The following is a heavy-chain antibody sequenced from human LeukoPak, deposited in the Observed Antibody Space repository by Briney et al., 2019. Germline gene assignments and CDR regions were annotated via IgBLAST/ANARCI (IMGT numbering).Heavy chain of an antibody. CDR2: INPNSGGT. Sequence: ASVKVSCKXSGYTFTGYYMHWVRQAPGQGLEWMGRINPNSGGTNYAQKFQGRVTMTRDTSISTAYMELSRLRSDDTAVYYCARAAVRGALYNWFDPWGQGTLVTVSS. V-gene: IGHV1-2*06. J-gene: IGHJ5*02. D-gene: IGHD3-10*01. CDR3: ARAAVRGALYNWFDP. CDR1: GYTFTGYY.